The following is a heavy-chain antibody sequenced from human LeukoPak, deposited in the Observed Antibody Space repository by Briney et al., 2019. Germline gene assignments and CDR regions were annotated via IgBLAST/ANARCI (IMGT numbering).Heavy chain of an antibody. CDR3: ARPAPYSSSWYWSAFDI. V-gene: IGHV4-59*08. CDR2: IYYSGST. J-gene: IGHJ3*02. CDR1: GGSISSYY. D-gene: IGHD6-13*01. Sequence: SETLSLTCTVSGGSISSYYWSWIRQPPGKGLEWIGYIYYSGSTNYNPSLKSRVTISVDTSKNQFSLKLSSVTAADTAVYYCARPAPYSSSWYWSAFDIWGQGTMVTVSS.